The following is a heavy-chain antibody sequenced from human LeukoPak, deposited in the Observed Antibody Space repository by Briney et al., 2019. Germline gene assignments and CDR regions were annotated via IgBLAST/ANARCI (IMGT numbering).Heavy chain of an antibody. V-gene: IGHV3-7*01. J-gene: IGHJ4*02. CDR3: ARGGYDFWSGYPFDY. CDR1: GFTVSSNY. D-gene: IGHD3-3*01. Sequence: PAGGSLRLSCAASGFTVSSNYMSWVRQAPGKGLEWVANIKQDGSEKYYVDSVKGRFTISRDNAKNSLYLQMNSLRAEDTAVYYCARGGYDFWSGYPFDYWGQGTLVTVSS. CDR2: IKQDGSEK.